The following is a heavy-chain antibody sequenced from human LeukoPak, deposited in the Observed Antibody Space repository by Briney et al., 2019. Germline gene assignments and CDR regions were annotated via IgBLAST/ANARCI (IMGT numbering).Heavy chain of an antibody. J-gene: IGHJ5*02. D-gene: IGHD3-9*01. Sequence: QPGGSLRLSCAASGFTFSNAWMSWVRQAPGKGLEWVSAISGSGGSTYYADSVKGRFTISRDNSKNTLYLQMNSLRAEDTAVYYCAKDRGFDWLFRSLGFDPWGQGTLVTVSS. CDR1: GFTFSNAW. V-gene: IGHV3-23*01. CDR3: AKDRGFDWLFRSLGFDP. CDR2: ISGSGGST.